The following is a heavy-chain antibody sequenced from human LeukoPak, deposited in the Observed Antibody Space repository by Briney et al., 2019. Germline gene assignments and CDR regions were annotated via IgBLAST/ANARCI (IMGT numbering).Heavy chain of an antibody. V-gene: IGHV4-39*07. CDR2: IYYSGST. CDR1: GGSISSSSYY. J-gene: IGHJ4*02. Sequence: SETLSLTCTVSGGSISSSSYYWGWIRQPPGKGLEWIGSIYYSGSTYYNPSLKSRVTISVDTSKNQFSLKLSSVTAADTAVYYCARGRGGYYDSSGYYLYYFDYWGQGTLVTVSS. D-gene: IGHD3-22*01. CDR3: ARGRGGYYDSSGYYLYYFDY.